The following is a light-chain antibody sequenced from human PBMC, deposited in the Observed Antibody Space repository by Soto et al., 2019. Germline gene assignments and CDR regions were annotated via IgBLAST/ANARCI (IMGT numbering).Light chain of an antibody. J-gene: IGKJ1*01. CDR3: QQYDSSPRT. Sequence: EIVLTQSPGTLSLSPGERATLSCSASQYVISNYVAWYQQKPGQAPRLLMYGASTRATGIPDRFSGSGSGTDFTLTINRLEPEDFAVYYCQQYDSSPRTFGQGTKVDIK. CDR1: QYVISNY. V-gene: IGKV3-20*01. CDR2: GAS.